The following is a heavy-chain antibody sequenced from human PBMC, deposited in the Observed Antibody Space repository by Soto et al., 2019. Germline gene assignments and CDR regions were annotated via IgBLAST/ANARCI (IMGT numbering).Heavy chain of an antibody. CDR1: GGSISSGGYY. D-gene: IGHD3-10*01. Sequence: PSETLSLTCTVSGGSISSGGYYWSWIRQHPGKGLEWIGYIYYSGSAYYNPSLKSRVTISVDTSKNQFSLRLSSVTAADTAVYYCARVPMVRGVTSYYYYGMDVWGQGTTVTVSS. CDR3: ARVPMVRGVTSYYYYGMDV. CDR2: IYYSGSA. V-gene: IGHV4-31*03. J-gene: IGHJ6*02.